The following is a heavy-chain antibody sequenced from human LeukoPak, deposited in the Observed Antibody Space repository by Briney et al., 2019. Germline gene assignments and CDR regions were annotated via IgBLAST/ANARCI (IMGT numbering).Heavy chain of an antibody. Sequence: SETLSLTCTVSGGSISSSSYYWGWIRRPPGKGLEWIGSIYYSGSTYYNPSLKSRVTISVDTSKNQFSLKLSSVTAADTAVYYCARAVGDYYYYMDVWGKGTTVTVSS. CDR3: ARAVGDYYYYMDV. CDR1: GGSISSSSYY. CDR2: IYYSGST. V-gene: IGHV4-39*07. J-gene: IGHJ6*03. D-gene: IGHD3-16*01.